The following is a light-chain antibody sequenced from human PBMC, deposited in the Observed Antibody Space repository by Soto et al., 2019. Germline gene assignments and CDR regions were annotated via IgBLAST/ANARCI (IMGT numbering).Light chain of an antibody. CDR1: QSDTSSY. CDR3: QQYGSSPYT. Sequence: EIVLTQSPGALSLSPGERVTLSCRAGQSDTSSYLAWYQQKPGQAPRLLIYGASSRDTGIPDRFSGSGSGTDFPFTISRQEPEDFAVYYCQQYGSSPYTFGQRTKLEIK. CDR2: GAS. J-gene: IGKJ2*01. V-gene: IGKV3-20*01.